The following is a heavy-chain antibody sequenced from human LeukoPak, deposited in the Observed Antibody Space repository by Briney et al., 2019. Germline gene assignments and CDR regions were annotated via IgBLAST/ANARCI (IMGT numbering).Heavy chain of an antibody. Sequence: GSVKVSCKVSGYTFSSFVVSRVREAAGPGLEGMGWISAYNGNTNYAQKLQGRVTMTTDTSTRTAYLELRTLRSDDTTVYYCARETYDSSNDYWGQGNLVTVSS. CDR1: GYTFSSFV. CDR2: ISAYNGNT. J-gene: IGHJ4*02. V-gene: IGHV1-18*01. CDR3: ARETYDSSNDY. D-gene: IGHD3-22*01.